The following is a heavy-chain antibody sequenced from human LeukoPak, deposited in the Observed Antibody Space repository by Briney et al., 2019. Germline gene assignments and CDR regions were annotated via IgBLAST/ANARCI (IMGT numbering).Heavy chain of an antibody. V-gene: IGHV3-7*01. CDR1: GFPFDNYA. J-gene: IGHJ4*02. Sequence: GGSLRLSCAPSGFPFDNYAMHWVRQTPGKGLEWVAELNEDGSVKYYVDSVKGRFTISRDNAKSLLFLQMYNLRTEDTGVYFCANVPRSTVSYWGRGTLVTVSS. CDR2: LNEDGSVK. D-gene: IGHD2-2*01. CDR3: ANVPRSTVSY.